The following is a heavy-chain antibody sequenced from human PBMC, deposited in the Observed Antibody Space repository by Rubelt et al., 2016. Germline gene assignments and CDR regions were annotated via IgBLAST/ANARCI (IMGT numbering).Heavy chain of an antibody. CDR3: VKDLDL. Sequence: EVQLVESGGGLVQPGGSLRLSCAASGFTFSRFWMSWVRQAPGKGLEWVANIREDGSEKYYVDSVKGRFTISRDNAKNSLYLEMNSLRAEDTAFYYGVKDLDLWGQGILVTVSS. J-gene: IGHJ5*02. CDR1: GFTFSRFW. V-gene: IGHV3-7*03. CDR2: IREDGSEK.